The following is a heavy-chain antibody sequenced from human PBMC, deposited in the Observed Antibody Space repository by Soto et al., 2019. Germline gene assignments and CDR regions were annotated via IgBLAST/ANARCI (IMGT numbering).Heavy chain of an antibody. J-gene: IGHJ4*02. CDR1: GYTFTSYA. CDR3: ARDLGVGAASDY. V-gene: IGHV1-3*01. Sequence: GASVKVSCKASGYTFTSYAMHWVRQAPGQRLEWMGWINAGNGNKKYSQKFQGRVTITRDTSASTAYMELSSLRSEDTAVYYCARDLGVGAASDYWGQGTLVTVSS. CDR2: INAGNGNK. D-gene: IGHD1-26*01.